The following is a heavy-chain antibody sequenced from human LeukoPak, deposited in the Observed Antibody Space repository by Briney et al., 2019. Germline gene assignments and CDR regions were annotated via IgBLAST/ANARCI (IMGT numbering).Heavy chain of an antibody. D-gene: IGHD6-19*01. J-gene: IGHJ4*02. CDR3: ARSFRGQWLVRYYFDY. Sequence: AXXKVSCKASGYTFTSYGISWVRQAPGQGLEWMGWISAYNGNTNYAQKLQGRVTMTTDTSTSTAYMELRSLRSDDTAVYYCARSFRGQWLVRYYFDYWGQGTLVTVSS. CDR1: GYTFTSYG. V-gene: IGHV1-18*04. CDR2: ISAYNGNT.